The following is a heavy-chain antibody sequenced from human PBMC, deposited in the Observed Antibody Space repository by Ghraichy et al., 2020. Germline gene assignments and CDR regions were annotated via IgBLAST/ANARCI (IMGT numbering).Heavy chain of an antibody. CDR1: GFTFSSYS. V-gene: IGHV3-21*01. Sequence: GESLNISCAASGFTFSSYSMNWVRQAPGKGLEWVSSISSSSSYIYYADSVKGRFTISRDNAKNSLYLQMNSLRAEDTAVYYCASHAAGLAYCGGDCYRGGYGMDVWGQGTTVTGSS. CDR2: ISSSSSYI. J-gene: IGHJ6*02. D-gene: IGHD2-21*02. CDR3: ASHAAGLAYCGGDCYRGGYGMDV.